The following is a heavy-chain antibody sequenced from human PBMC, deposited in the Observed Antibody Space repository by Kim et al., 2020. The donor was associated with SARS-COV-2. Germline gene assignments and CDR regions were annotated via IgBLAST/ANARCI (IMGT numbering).Heavy chain of an antibody. J-gene: IGHJ3*02. CDR3: ATDIVATTNDAFDI. V-gene: IGHV5-51*01. Sequence: SPSFQGQVTISADKSISTAYLQWSSLKASDTAMYYCATDIVATTNDAFDIWGQGTMVTVSS. D-gene: IGHD5-12*01.